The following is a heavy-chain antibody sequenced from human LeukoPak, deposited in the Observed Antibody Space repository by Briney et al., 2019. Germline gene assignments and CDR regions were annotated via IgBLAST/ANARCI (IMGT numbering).Heavy chain of an antibody. Sequence: PSETLSLTCTVSGGSISSYYWSWIRQPPGKGLEWIGYIYYSGSTNYNPSLKSRVTISVDTSKNQFSLKLSSVTAADTAVYYCARGARLRYFDWLLPTKQSCFDYWGQGTLVTVSS. V-gene: IGHV4-59*01. J-gene: IGHJ4*02. D-gene: IGHD3-9*01. CDR1: GGSISSYY. CDR2: IYYSGST. CDR3: ARGARLRYFDWLLPTKQSCFDY.